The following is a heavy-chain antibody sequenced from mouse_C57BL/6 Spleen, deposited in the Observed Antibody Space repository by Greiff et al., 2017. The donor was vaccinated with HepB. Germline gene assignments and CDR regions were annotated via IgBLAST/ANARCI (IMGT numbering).Heavy chain of an antibody. Sequence: VQLQQSGTELVKPGASVKLSCKASGYTFTSYWMHWVKQRPGQGLEWIGNINPSNGGTNYNEKFKSKATLTVDKSSSTAYMQLSSLTSEDSAVYYCARPLYDYDEMDYWGQGTSVTVSS. V-gene: IGHV1-53*01. J-gene: IGHJ4*01. CDR3: ARPLYDYDEMDY. D-gene: IGHD2-4*01. CDR1: GYTFTSYW. CDR2: INPSNGGT.